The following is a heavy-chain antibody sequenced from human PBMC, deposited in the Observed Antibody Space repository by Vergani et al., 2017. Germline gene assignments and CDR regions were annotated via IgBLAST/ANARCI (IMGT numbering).Heavy chain of an antibody. CDR3: ARVQELERVRYYYYMDV. CDR1: GGSFSGYY. Sequence: QVQLQQWGAGLLKPSETLSLTCSVYGGSFSGYYWSWIRQPPGKGLEWIGEINHSGSTNYNPSLKSRVTISVDTSKNQFSLKLMSVTAADMAVYYCARVQELERVRYYYYMDVWGKGTTVTVSS. D-gene: IGHD1-7*01. J-gene: IGHJ6*03. CDR2: INHSGST. V-gene: IGHV4-34*01.